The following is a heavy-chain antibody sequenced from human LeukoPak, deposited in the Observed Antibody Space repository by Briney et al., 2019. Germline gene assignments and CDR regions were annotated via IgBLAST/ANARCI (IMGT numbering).Heavy chain of an antibody. Sequence: SETLSLTCTVSGGSISSSSYYWGWIRQPPGKGLEWIGSIYYSGSTYYNPSLKSRVTISVDTSKNQFSLNLRSVTAADTAVYYCARHPLRGYEVFDYWGQGTLVTVSS. J-gene: IGHJ4*02. V-gene: IGHV4-39*07. CDR1: GGSISSSSYY. D-gene: IGHD5-12*01. CDR3: ARHPLRGYEVFDY. CDR2: IYYSGST.